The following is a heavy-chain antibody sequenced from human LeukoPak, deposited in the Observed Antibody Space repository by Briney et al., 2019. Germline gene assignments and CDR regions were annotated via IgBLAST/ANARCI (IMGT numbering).Heavy chain of an antibody. Sequence: GGSLRLSCTASGFTFSSYSMNWVRQAPGKGLEWVSYISSSSSTIYYADSVKGRFTISRDNAKNSLYLQMNSLRAEDTAVYYCARENYDISGYPAWYFDYWGQGTLVTVSS. CDR1: GFTFSSYS. D-gene: IGHD3-22*01. CDR3: ARENYDISGYPAWYFDY. V-gene: IGHV3-48*01. CDR2: ISSSSSTI. J-gene: IGHJ4*02.